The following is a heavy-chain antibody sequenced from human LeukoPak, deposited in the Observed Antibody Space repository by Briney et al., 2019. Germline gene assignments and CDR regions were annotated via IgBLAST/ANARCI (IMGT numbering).Heavy chain of an antibody. J-gene: IGHJ4*02. Sequence: PGRSLRLSCTASGFTFEDYALTWVPQAPGKGLEWVGFIRSKAYGVTAEYAASVEGRLTISRDDSKSIAYQQTNSLKTEQTAVYYCTRGAGIAVTGSLYWGQGTLVTVSS. CDR3: TRGAGIAVTGSLY. V-gene: IGHV3-49*04. D-gene: IGHD6-19*01. CDR1: GFTFEDYA. CDR2: IRSKAYGVTA.